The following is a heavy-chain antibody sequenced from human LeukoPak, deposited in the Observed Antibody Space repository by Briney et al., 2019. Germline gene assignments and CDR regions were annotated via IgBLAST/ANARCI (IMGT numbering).Heavy chain of an antibody. V-gene: IGHV3-74*01. CDR1: GFTFSSYW. CDR2: IDSDGSTT. CDR3: ARDGSLPDY. J-gene: IGHJ4*02. Sequence: GESLKISCAASGFTFSSYWMHWVRQAPGKGLVWVSRIDSDGSTTSYADSVKGRFTISRDNAKNTLYLQMNSLRAEDTAVYYCARDGSLPDYWGQGTLVTVSS.